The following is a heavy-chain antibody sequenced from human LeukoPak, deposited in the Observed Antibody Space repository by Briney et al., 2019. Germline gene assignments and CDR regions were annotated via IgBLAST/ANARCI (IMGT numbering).Heavy chain of an antibody. V-gene: IGHV3-30*04. CDR1: GFTFSSYT. D-gene: IGHD3-10*02. CDR3: AELGITMIGGV. J-gene: IGHJ6*04. CDR2: ISYDGGHI. Sequence: PGGSLRLSCAASGFTFSSYTMHWVRQAPGKGLEWVAVISYDGGHIYYADSVKGRFTISRDNAKNSLYLQMNSLRAEDTAVYYCAELGITMIGGVWGKGTTVTISS.